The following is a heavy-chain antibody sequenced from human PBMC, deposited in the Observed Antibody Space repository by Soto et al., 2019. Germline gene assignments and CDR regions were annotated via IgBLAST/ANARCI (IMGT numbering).Heavy chain of an antibody. CDR1: GFSFRSHG. J-gene: IGHJ4*02. V-gene: IGHV3-30*18. D-gene: IGHD2-15*01. CDR2: ISYAGSNS. Sequence: QVQLVESGGGVVQPGRSLRLSCAASGFSFRSHGMHWVRQAPGKGLEWVAVISYAGSNSYYADSVKGRFTISRDNSNNALYLQVSSLRPEDTAVYFCAKDHRNGGSRIDYWGQGTLVTVSS. CDR3: AKDHRNGGSRIDY.